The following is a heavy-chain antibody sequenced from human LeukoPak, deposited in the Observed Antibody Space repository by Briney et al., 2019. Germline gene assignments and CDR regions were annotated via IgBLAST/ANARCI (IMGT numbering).Heavy chain of an antibody. V-gene: IGHV3-21*01. CDR3: ARAHSAYSSSVVDAFDI. J-gene: IGHJ3*02. D-gene: IGHD6-6*01. CDR1: GFTFSSYS. CDR2: ISSSSSYI. Sequence: GGSLRLSCAASGFTFSSYSMNWVRQAPGKGLEWVSSISSSSSYIYYADSVKGRFTISRDNAKNSLYLQMNSLRAEDTAVYYCARAHSAYSSSVVDAFDIWGQGTMVTVSS.